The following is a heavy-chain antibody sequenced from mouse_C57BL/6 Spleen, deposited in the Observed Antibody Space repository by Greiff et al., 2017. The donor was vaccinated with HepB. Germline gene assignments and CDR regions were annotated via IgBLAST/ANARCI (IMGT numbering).Heavy chain of an antibody. CDR3: ARKRGTGYFDY. Sequence: DVMLVESGGGLVKPGGSLKLSCAASGFTFSDYGMHWVRQAPEKGLEWVAYISSGSSTIYYADTVKGRFTISRDNAKNTLFLQMTSLRSEDTAMYYCARKRGTGYFDYWGQGTTLTGSS. V-gene: IGHV5-17*01. CDR2: ISSGSSTI. CDR1: GFTFSDYG. J-gene: IGHJ2*01. D-gene: IGHD3-3*01.